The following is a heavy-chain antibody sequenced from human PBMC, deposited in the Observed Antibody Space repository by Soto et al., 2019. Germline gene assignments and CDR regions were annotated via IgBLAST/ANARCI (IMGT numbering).Heavy chain of an antibody. CDR2: ISYDGSNK. J-gene: IGHJ4*02. D-gene: IGHD6-13*01. CDR1: GFTFSSYA. Sequence: QVQLVESGGGVVQPGRSLRLSCAASGFTFSSYAMHWVRQAPGKGLEWVAVISYDGSNKYYADSVKGRFTISRDNSKNTLYPQMNSLRAEDTAVYYCARVNGDEAAAAPGSYFDYWGQGTLVTVSS. V-gene: IGHV3-30-3*01. CDR3: ARVNGDEAAAAPGSYFDY.